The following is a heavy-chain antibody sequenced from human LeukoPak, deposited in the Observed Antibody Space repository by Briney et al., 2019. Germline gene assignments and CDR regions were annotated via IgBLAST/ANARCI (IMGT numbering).Heavy chain of an antibody. J-gene: IGHJ5*02. Sequence: GGSLRLSCAASGFTFSTCAMSWVRQAPGKGLEWVSGISGSGDIIYYSDSVKGRFTISRDNSKNTLYLQMNSLRAEDTAVYYCAKPGRYCSGGSCYSGGWFDPWGQGTLVTVSS. CDR3: AKPGRYCSGGSCYSGGWFDP. V-gene: IGHV3-23*01. CDR2: ISGSGDII. CDR1: GFTFSTCA. D-gene: IGHD2-15*01.